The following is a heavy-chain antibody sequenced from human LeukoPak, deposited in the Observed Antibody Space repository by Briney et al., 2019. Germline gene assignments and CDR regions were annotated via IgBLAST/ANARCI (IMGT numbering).Heavy chain of an antibody. CDR2: IDHRGSA. V-gene: IGHV4-34*01. J-gene: IGHJ1*01. CDR3: TSLFSSSGTFDA. Sequence: PSETLSLTCAVHGASLSDYYLTWIRQSPEKGLECIGAIDHRGSANYNPSLESRVTISLDTSKNQFSLNLASVTAADTAVYYCTSLFSSSGTFDAWGQGSLVAVSS. CDR1: GASLSDYY. D-gene: IGHD3-10*01.